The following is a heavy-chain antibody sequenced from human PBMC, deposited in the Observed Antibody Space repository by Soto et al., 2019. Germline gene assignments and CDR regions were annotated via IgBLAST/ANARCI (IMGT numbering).Heavy chain of an antibody. V-gene: IGHV1-69*02. CDR2: INPILSMS. J-gene: IGHJ4*02. CDR1: ADTFNFYS. CDR3: ASSYGSGYRAFDS. Sequence: QVQLVHSGAEVKKPGSSVRVSCKASADTFNFYSINWVRQAPGLGLEWMGRINPILSMSNYAQRFQGRVTMTADKSTSTAYMELSSLRSEDTAMYYCASSYGSGYRAFDSWGQGALVTVSS. D-gene: IGHD3-10*01.